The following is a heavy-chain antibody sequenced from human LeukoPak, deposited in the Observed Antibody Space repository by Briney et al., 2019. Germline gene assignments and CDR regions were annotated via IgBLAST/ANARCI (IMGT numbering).Heavy chain of an antibody. J-gene: IGHJ4*02. Sequence: SVKVSCKASGGTFSSYAISWVRQAPGQGLEWMGRIIPILGIANYAQKFQGRVTITADKSTSTAYMELSSLRSEDTAVYYCARGLPYQLLYVFGYWGQGTLVTVSS. V-gene: IGHV1-69*04. CDR1: GGTFSSYA. CDR3: ARGLPYQLLYVFGY. D-gene: IGHD2-2*02. CDR2: IIPILGIA.